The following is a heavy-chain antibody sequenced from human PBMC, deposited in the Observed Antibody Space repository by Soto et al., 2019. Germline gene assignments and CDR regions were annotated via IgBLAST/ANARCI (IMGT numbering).Heavy chain of an antibody. CDR3: ATDKYYDFWIGYSNYYFDY. V-gene: IGHV3-7*03. J-gene: IGHJ4*02. D-gene: IGHD3-3*01. CDR1: GFTFSSYG. CDR2: IKQDGTEK. Sequence: GASLRLSCAASGFTFSSYGMHWVRQAPGKGLEWVADIKQDGTEKYYVDSVKGRFTISRDKAKNSLYLQMNSLRAEDTAVYYCATDKYYDFWIGYSNYYFDYGGQGALVNLSS.